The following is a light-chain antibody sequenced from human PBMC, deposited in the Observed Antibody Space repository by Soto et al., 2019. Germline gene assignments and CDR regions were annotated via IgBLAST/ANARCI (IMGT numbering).Light chain of an antibody. V-gene: IGKV3-15*01. CDR2: GAS. J-gene: IGKJ4*01. CDR1: QSVSGN. CDR3: QKYHNWPPGIT. Sequence: EVVMTQSPATLSVSPGERVTLSCRAGQSVSGNLAWYQQKPGQAPRLLIHGASTRATDIPDRFSGSGSGTEFTPTITSLQSEDFAVYYCQKYHNWPPGITLAGGTKVDXK.